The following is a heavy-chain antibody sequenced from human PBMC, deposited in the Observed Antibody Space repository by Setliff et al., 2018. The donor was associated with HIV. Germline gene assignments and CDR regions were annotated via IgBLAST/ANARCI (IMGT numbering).Heavy chain of an antibody. Sequence: SETLSLTCSVSGDSISNSAYFWGWIRQPSGKGLEYIGSIYYNGDTYYNPSLKSRVTISVDTSKNQFSLKLSSVTAADTAVYYCGNQAVVPADMDYYYYIDVWGKGTTVTVSS. J-gene: IGHJ6*03. CDR1: GDSISNSAYF. D-gene: IGHD2-2*01. V-gene: IGHV4-39*01. CDR2: IYYNGDT. CDR3: GNQAVVPADMDYYYYIDV.